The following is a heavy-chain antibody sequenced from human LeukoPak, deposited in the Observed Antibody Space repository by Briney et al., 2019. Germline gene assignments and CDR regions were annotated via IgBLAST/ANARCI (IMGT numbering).Heavy chain of an antibody. CDR1: GFTISNYW. J-gene: IGHJ4*02. Sequence: GGSLRLSCVGSGFTISNYWMHWVRQAPGKGLVWVSYINIDERITGYADSVKGRFTISRDNAKNTLYLQMNSLRAEDTAIYYCFREGGDWGQGTLVTVSS. CDR3: FREGGD. V-gene: IGHV3-74*01. CDR2: INIDERIT. D-gene: IGHD3-10*01.